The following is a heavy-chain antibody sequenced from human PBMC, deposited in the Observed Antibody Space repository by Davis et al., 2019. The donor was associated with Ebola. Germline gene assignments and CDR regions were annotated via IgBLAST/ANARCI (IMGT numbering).Heavy chain of an antibody. CDR1: GGSISRGGSY. Sequence: LRLSCIVPGGSISRGGSYWTWIRQHPGKGLEWIGYIYYSGSTYYKPSLKSRVTISLDTSKNQFSLNLYSVTAADTAVYYCARDLRYDSSGYDYYFYMDVWGKGTTVTVSS. CDR3: ARDLRYDSSGYDYYFYMDV. J-gene: IGHJ6*03. D-gene: IGHD3-22*01. V-gene: IGHV4-31*03. CDR2: IYYSGST.